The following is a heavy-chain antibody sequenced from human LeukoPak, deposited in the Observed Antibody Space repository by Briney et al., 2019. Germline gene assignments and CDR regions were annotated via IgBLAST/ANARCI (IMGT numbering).Heavy chain of an antibody. CDR2: IYPGDSDT. CDR1: GYSFTSYW. Sequence: GESLKISCKGSGYSFTSYWIGWVRQMPGKGLEWMGIIYPGDSDTRYSPSFQGQVTISADKSISTAYLQWSSLKASDTAMYYCARHPAGDDYVWGSYRYNWFDPWGQGTLVTVSS. V-gene: IGHV5-51*01. D-gene: IGHD3-16*02. CDR3: ARHPAGDDYVWGSYRYNWFDP. J-gene: IGHJ5*02.